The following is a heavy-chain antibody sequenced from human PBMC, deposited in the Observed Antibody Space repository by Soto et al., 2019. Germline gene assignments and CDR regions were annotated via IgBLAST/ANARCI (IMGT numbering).Heavy chain of an antibody. J-gene: IGHJ4*02. CDR1: GDSFTSYG. D-gene: IGHD2-15*01. V-gene: IGHV1-18*01. Sequence: EASVKVSCEASGDSFTSYGISWVRQAPGQGLEWMGWISAYNGNTNYAQKLQGRVTMTTDTSTSTAYMELRSLRSDDTAVYYCARGCSGGSCRYWGQGTLVTVSS. CDR2: ISAYNGNT. CDR3: ARGCSGGSCRY.